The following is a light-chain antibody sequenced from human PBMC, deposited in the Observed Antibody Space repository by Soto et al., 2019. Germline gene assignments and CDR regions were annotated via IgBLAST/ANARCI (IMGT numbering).Light chain of an antibody. V-gene: IGKV3-20*01. CDR2: GAS. CDR3: QQYGSSPT. Sequence: EMEFWLSPGILSLSPNERATLSCRASQSVSSNYLAWYQHKPGQAPRLLIFGASTTATGIPDRFSGSGSGTDFTLTISRLEPEDFAVYYCQQYGSSPTFGGGTKVDTK. J-gene: IGKJ4*01. CDR1: QSVSSNY.